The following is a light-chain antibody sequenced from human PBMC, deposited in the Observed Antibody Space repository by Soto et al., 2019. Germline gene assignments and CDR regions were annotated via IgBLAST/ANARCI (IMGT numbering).Light chain of an antibody. CDR3: SSYADSSNLV. CDR1: SSDVGGYHY. Sequence: QLVLTQPPSASGSPGQSVTISCTGTSSDVGGYHYVSWYQQHPGKAPKLMIYEVSKRPSGVPDRFSGSKSGNTASLTVAGLQTEDEADYYCSSYADSSNLVFGGGTKLTVL. CDR2: EVS. V-gene: IGLV2-8*01. J-gene: IGLJ2*01.